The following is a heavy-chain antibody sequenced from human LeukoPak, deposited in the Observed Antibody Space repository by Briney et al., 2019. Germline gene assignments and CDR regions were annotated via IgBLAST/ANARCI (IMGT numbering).Heavy chain of an antibody. V-gene: IGHV1-8*01. CDR2: MNPNSGNT. CDR3: ARGHGVRFLEWPRGYYYGMDV. CDR1: GYTFTSYD. J-gene: IGHJ6*02. Sequence: GASVKVSCKASGYTFTSYDINWVRQATGQGLEWMGWMNPNSGNTGYAQKFQGRVTMTRNTSISTAYIELSSLRSEDTAVYYCARGHGVRFLEWPRGYYYGMDVWGQGATVTVSS. D-gene: IGHD3-3*01.